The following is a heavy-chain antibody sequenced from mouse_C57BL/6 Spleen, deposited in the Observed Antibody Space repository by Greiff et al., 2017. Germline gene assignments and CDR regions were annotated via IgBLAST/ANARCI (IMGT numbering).Heavy chain of an antibody. CDR1: GFTFSSYG. CDR3: ARGGEGYDYFDY. J-gene: IGHJ2*01. D-gene: IGHD2-3*01. V-gene: IGHV5-6*01. Sequence: EVHLVESGGDLVKPGGSLKLSCAASGFTFSSYGMSWVRQTPDKRLEWVATISSGGSYTYYPDSVKGRFTISRDNAKNTLYLQMSSLKSEDTAMYYCARGGEGYDYFDYWGQGTTLTVSS. CDR2: ISSGGSYT.